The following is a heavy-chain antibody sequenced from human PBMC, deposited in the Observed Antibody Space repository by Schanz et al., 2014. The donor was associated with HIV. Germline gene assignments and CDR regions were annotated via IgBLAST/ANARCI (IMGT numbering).Heavy chain of an antibody. V-gene: IGHV1-69*18. D-gene: IGHD2-8*01. CDR2: ITPLFGTP. Sequence: QVQLVQSGAEAKKPGSSVKVSCTASGGTFTYFSISWVRQAPGQGLEWMGSITPLFGTPNYAQKFRDRVKITADESTSTVYLALSSLTFEDTAVYYCARGARDCTNGVCGGYYFDYWGQGTLVTVSS. J-gene: IGHJ4*02. CDR3: ARGARDCTNGVCGGYYFDY. CDR1: GGTFTYFS.